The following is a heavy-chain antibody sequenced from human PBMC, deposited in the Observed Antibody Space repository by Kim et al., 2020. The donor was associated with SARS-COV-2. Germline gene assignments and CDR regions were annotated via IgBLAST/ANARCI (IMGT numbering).Heavy chain of an antibody. D-gene: IGHD3-16*01. CDR2: INPNSGGT. CDR3: ARPPMFVGWFDY. J-gene: IGHJ4*02. Sequence: ASVKVSCKASGYTFTGYYMHWVRQAPGQGLEWMGWINPNSGGTNYAQKFQGRVTMTRDTSISTAYMELSRLRSDDTAVYYCARPPMFVGWFDYWGQRTLVTVSS. CDR1: GYTFTGYY. V-gene: IGHV1-2*02.